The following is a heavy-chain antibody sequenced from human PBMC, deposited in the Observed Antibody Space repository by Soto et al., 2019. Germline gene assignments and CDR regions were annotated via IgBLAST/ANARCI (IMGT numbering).Heavy chain of an antibody. V-gene: IGHV3-9*01. CDR3: AKGMVRNYVVGWFDP. D-gene: IGHD4-4*01. CDR2: ISWNSGSI. Sequence: EVQLVESGGGLVQPGRSLRLSCAASGFTFDDYAMHWVRQAPGKGLEWVSGISWNSGSIGYADSVKGRFNISRDKAKNSLYLQMNSLTAEDTALYYCAKGMVRNYVVGWFDPWGQGTLVTVSS. CDR1: GFTFDDYA. J-gene: IGHJ5*02.